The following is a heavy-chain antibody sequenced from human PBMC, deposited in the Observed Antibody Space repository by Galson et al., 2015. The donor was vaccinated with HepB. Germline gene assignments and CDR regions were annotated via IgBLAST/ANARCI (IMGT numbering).Heavy chain of an antibody. Sequence: SLRLSCAASGFTFSSFGMHWVRQAPGKGLEWVAILSYDGSNEYYADSVKGRFTISRDNSKNTLYLQMNNLRPEDTAMYYCANTLGYCTSTSCYWGRNYYGVDVWGQGTTVTVSS. CDR1: GFTFSSFG. CDR2: LSYDGSNE. V-gene: IGHV3-30*18. J-gene: IGHJ6*02. CDR3: ANTLGYCTSTSCYWGRNYYGVDV. D-gene: IGHD2-2*01.